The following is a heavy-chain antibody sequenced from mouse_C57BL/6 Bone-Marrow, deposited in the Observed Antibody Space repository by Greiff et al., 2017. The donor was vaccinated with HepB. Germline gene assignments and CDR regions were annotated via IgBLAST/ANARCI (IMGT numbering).Heavy chain of an antibody. J-gene: IGHJ3*01. CDR2: IYPRSGNT. D-gene: IGHD4-1*01. Sequence: QVQLQQSGAELARPGASVKLSCKASGYTFTSYGISWVKQRTGQGLEWIGEIYPRSGNTYYNEKFKGKATLTADKSSSTAYMELRSLTSEDSAVYFCARKPLLTGKAWFAYWGQGTLVTVSA. CDR3: ARKPLLTGKAWFAY. CDR1: GYTFTSYG. V-gene: IGHV1-81*01.